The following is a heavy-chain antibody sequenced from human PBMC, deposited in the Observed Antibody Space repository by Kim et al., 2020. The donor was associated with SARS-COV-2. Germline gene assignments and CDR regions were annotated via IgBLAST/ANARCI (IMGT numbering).Heavy chain of an antibody. V-gene: IGHV4-59*08. CDR2: IFYGGST. CDR3: ATHAPRTATTGGYFDS. CDR1: SGSINNYY. J-gene: IGHJ4*02. D-gene: IGHD4-4*01. Sequence: SETLSLTCTVSSGSINNYYLSWIRQPPGQGLEWIGYIFYGGSTCYNPSLKSRATISLDTSKTHVSIKLTSVTAADTAVYYCATHAPRTATTGGYFDSWGQGALVTVSS.